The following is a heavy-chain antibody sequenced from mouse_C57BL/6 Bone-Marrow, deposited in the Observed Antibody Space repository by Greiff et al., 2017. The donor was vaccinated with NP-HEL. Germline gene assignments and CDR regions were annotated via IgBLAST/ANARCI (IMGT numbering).Heavy chain of an antibody. D-gene: IGHD1-1*01. V-gene: IGHV1-62-2*01. CDR3: AIHDEGDNYGSSYGAMDY. CDR1: GYTFTEYT. CDR2: FYPGSGSI. J-gene: IGHJ4*01. Sequence: QVQLQQSGAELVKPGASVKLSCKASGYTFTEYTIHWVKQRPGQGLEWIGWFYPGSGSIKYNEKFKDKATLTADKSSSTVYMELSRLTSEDSAVYFCAIHDEGDNYGSSYGAMDYWGQGTSVTVSS.